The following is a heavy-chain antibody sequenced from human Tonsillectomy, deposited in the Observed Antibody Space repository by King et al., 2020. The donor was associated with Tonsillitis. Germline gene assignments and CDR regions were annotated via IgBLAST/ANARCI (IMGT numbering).Heavy chain of an antibody. CDR2: INSDGSST. D-gene: IGHD1-1*01. V-gene: IGHV3-74*01. J-gene: IGHJ6*02. CDR3: SRVVYNSYGLDV. Sequence: VQLVESGGGLVQPGGSLRLSCAASGFTFSSYWIHWVRQAPGKGLVWVSRINSDGSSTSYADSVQGRFTISRDNAKNTLYLQMNSLRDEDTAVYYCSRVVYNSYGLDVWGPGTTVTVS. CDR1: GFTFSSYW.